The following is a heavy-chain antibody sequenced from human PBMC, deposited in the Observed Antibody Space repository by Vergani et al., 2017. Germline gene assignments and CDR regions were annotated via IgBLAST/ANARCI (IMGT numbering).Heavy chain of an antibody. J-gene: IGHJ6*02. CDR2: IIPILGIA. Sequence: QVQLVQSGAEVKKPGSSVKVSCKASGGTFSSYTISWVRQAPGQGLEWMGRIIPILGIANYAQKFQGSVTITADKSTSTAYMELSSLRSEDTAVYYCAGGSGYYGMDVWGQGTTVTVSS. V-gene: IGHV1-69*02. CDR3: AGGSGYYGMDV. CDR1: GGTFSSYT. D-gene: IGHD3-10*01.